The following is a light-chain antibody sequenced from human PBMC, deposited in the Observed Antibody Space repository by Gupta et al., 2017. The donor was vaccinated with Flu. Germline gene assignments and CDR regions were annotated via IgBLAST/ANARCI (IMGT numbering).Light chain of an antibody. V-gene: IGKV3-11*01. CDR2: DAS. CDR1: ENVNSY. J-gene: IGKJ2*03. CDR3: QQRSNWPWS. Sequence: ETVLTQSPATLSLSPGERATLSCRASENVNSYLAWYQQRPGQAPRLLIYDASNSATGIPARFRGSGSGTDFTLTISSLEPEDFAVYYCQQRSNWPWSFGQGTKLEIK.